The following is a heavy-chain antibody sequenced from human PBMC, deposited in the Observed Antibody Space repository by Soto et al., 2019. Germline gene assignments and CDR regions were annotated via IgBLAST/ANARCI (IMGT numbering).Heavy chain of an antibody. CDR3: AKDYVVPAAPNRFDT. CDR2: ISGSGGST. CDR1: GFTFSSYA. V-gene: IGHV3-23*01. D-gene: IGHD2-2*01. J-gene: IGHJ5*02. Sequence: PWGSLRLSCAASGFTFSSYAMSWVRQAPGKGLEWVSAISGSGGSTYYADSVKGRFTISRDNSKNTLYLQMNSLRAEDTAVYYCAKDYVVPAAPNRFDTWGQGTLVTVSS.